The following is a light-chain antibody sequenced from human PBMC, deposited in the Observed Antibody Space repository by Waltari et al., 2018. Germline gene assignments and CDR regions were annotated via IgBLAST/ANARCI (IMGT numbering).Light chain of an antibody. J-gene: IGLJ1*01. CDR3: TSYTSRHSLV. V-gene: IGLV2-14*03. CDR2: DVS. Sequence: QSALTQPASVSGSPGQSITISCTGTSRDVGDYDWVSWYQQHPGKAPKVVIFDVSYRPSGFSNRCSDPKSGNTASLTISGLQAEDEADYYCTSYTSRHSLVFGTGTKVTVL. CDR1: SRDVGDYDW.